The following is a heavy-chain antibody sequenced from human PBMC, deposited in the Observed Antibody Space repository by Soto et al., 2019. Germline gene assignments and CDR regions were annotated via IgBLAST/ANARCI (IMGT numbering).Heavy chain of an antibody. CDR1: GYTFTSYA. CDR3: ARAGQGPGINFDY. J-gene: IGHJ4*02. D-gene: IGHD6-13*01. CDR2: INAGNGNT. V-gene: IGHV1-3*01. Sequence: QVQLVQSGAEVKKPGASVKVSCKASGYTFTSYAMHWVRQAPGQRLEWMGWINAGNGNTKYSQKFQGRVTITRDTSASTAYMELSSLRSEDTAEYYCARAGQGPGINFDYWGQGTLVTVSS.